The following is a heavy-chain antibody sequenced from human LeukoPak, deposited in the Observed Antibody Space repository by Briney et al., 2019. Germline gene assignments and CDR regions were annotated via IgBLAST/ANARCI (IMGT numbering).Heavy chain of an antibody. J-gene: IGHJ3*02. CDR2: ISNDVAT. CDR3: ARARTGAFDI. CDR1: GFSFNKAW. Sequence: PGGSLRLSCAASGFSFNKAWMSWVPQAPGKGLEWVSLISNDVATYYVDSVKGRFTISRESSKNTLSLEMNSLRGEATAVYYCARARTGAFDIWGQGTMVTVSS. V-gene: IGHV3-66*01.